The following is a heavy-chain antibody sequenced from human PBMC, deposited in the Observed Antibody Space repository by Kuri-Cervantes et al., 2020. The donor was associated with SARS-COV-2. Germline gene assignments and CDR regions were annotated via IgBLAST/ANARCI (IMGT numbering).Heavy chain of an antibody. CDR1: GYSFTSYW. J-gene: IGHJ6*02. CDR2: IDPSDSYT. Sequence: KVSCKGSGYSFTSYWIGWVRQMPGKGLEWMGRIDPSDSYTKYSPSFQGHVTISADKSINTAYLQWSSLKASDTAMYYCARRTSGGVGMDVWGQGTTVTVSS. D-gene: IGHD6-19*01. V-gene: IGHV5-10-1*01. CDR3: ARRTSGGVGMDV.